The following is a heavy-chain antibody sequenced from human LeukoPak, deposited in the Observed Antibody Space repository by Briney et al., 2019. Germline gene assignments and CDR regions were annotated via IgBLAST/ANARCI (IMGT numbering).Heavy chain of an antibody. CDR1: GYTFTNQG. Sequence: ASVRVSCKASGYTFTNQGISWVRQAPGQGLEWMGWISTDYGNTNNAQKLQGRATMTTDTSTSTAFMELRSLRSDDTAVYYCARDEGYCTITTCYRNWFDPWGQGTLVTVSS. CDR3: ARDEGYCTITTCYRNWFDP. D-gene: IGHD2-2*01. V-gene: IGHV1-18*01. CDR2: ISTDYGNT. J-gene: IGHJ5*02.